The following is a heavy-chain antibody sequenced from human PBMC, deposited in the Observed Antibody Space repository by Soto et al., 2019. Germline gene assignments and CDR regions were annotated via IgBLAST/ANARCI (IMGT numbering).Heavy chain of an antibody. CDR2: INHSGNT. V-gene: IGHV4-39*01. Sequence: SETLSLTCTVSGGSISSGTYYWGWIRQPPGKGLEWIGEINHSGNTNYNPSLKSRVTISVDTSKNQFSLKLSSVTAADTAVYYCARHNYDGSGYYYYYYGMDVWGQGTTVTVSS. D-gene: IGHD3-22*01. CDR1: GGSISSGTYY. CDR3: ARHNYDGSGYYYYYYGMDV. J-gene: IGHJ6*02.